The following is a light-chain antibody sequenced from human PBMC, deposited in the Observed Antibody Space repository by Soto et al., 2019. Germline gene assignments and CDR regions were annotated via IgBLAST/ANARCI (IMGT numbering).Light chain of an antibody. CDR3: QQYNSFAPYS. J-gene: IGKJ2*03. CDR1: QDIRSW. Sequence: DIQMTQSPSSVSASVGDRVTITCRASQDIRSWLAWYQHKPGKAPKLLIFAASTLQSGVPSRFSGSRSGTEFTLTISSLQPDDFGSYYCQQYNSFAPYSFGQGTKLEI. CDR2: AAS. V-gene: IGKV1-12*01.